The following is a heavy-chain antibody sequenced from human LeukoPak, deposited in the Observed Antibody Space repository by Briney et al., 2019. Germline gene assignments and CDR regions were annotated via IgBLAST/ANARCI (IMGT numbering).Heavy chain of an antibody. CDR2: INADGSTT. Sequence: GGSLRLSCAASGFTFSSSWMHWVRQAPGKGLIWVSRINADGSTTSYAASVKGRFTISRDNAKKTLYLQMNSLRAEDTAVYYCAREGGSCNGISCRNWFDSWGQGTLVTVSS. V-gene: IGHV3-74*01. CDR3: AREGGSCNGISCRNWFDS. D-gene: IGHD2-2*01. J-gene: IGHJ5*01. CDR1: GFTFSSSW.